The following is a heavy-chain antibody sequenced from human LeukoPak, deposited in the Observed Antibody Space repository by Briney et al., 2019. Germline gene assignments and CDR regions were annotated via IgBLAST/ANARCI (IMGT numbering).Heavy chain of an antibody. Sequence: GGPLGLSCAASGFTFDDYAMHWVRQAPGKGLEWVSGISWNSGSIGYADSVKGRFTISRDNAKNSLYLQMHSLRAEDTAIYYCVKDPPSPDPYANYLFDYWGQGTLVTVSS. CDR1: GFTFDDYA. J-gene: IGHJ4*02. CDR3: VKDPPSPDPYANYLFDY. D-gene: IGHD4/OR15-4a*01. CDR2: ISWNSGSI. V-gene: IGHV3-9*01.